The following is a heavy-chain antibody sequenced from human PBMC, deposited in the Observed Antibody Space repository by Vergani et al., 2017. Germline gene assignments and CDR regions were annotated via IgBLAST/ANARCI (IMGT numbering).Heavy chain of an antibody. Sequence: EVQLLESGGGLVQPGGSLRLSCAASGFTFSSYAMNWVRQAPGKGLEWVSAISGTGGRINYADSVKGRFTISRDISKNTLYLQMSSLRGDDTAVYYCAKDGLGSKVDFDYWGQGTLVTVSS. CDR3: AKDGLGSKVDFDY. CDR2: ISGTGGRI. V-gene: IGHV3-23*01. D-gene: IGHD3/OR15-3a*01. CDR1: GFTFSSYA. J-gene: IGHJ4*02.